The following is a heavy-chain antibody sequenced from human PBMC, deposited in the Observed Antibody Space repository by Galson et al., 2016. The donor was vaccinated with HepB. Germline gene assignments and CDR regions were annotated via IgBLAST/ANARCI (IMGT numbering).Heavy chain of an antibody. CDR2: IWYDVIKR. CDR1: GFTFSAYG. CDR3: ARADSRSYASKWSLDY. Sequence: SLRLSCAASGFTFSAYGMHWIRQAPGKRLEWVATIWYDVIKRYHADSVKGRFTISRDNSKNTLSLQMNSLRAEDTAVYYCARADSRSYASKWSLDYWGQGILVTVSS. J-gene: IGHJ4*02. V-gene: IGHV3-33*01. D-gene: IGHD3-16*01.